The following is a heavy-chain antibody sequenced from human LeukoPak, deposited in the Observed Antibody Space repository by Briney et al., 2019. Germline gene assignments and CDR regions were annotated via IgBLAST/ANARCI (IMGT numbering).Heavy chain of an antibody. CDR3: AKEMYYYDSGYYFDY. Sequence: PGGSLRLSCAASGFTFSSYAMSWVRQAPGKGLEWVSAISGSGGSTYYADSVRGRFTISRDNSKNTLYLQMNSLRAEDTAVYYCAKEMYYYDSGYYFDYWGQGTLVTVSS. CDR1: GFTFSSYA. CDR2: ISGSGGST. D-gene: IGHD3-22*01. V-gene: IGHV3-23*01. J-gene: IGHJ4*02.